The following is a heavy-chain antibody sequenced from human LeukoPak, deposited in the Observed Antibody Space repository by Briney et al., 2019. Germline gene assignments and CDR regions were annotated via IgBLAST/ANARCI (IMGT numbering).Heavy chain of an antibody. CDR2: VYYSGST. D-gene: IGHD6-19*01. CDR3: ARHGGSGWPEFDF. CDR1: DDSISSSPFS. J-gene: IGHJ4*02. V-gene: IGHV4-39*01. Sequence: PSETLSLTCTVSDDSISSSPFSWGWIRQPPGKGLEWIGSVYYSGSTYYNPSLKSRVTISVDTSKNQFSLKLSSVTAADTAVYYCARHGGSGWPEFDFWGQGILVTVSS.